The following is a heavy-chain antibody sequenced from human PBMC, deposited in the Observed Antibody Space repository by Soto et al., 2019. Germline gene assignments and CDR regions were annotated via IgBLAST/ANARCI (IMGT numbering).Heavy chain of an antibody. D-gene: IGHD2-15*01. CDR3: ARDTESLGYCSGGSCYSGPSWFDP. J-gene: IGHJ5*02. V-gene: IGHV1-46*01. CDR2: INPSGGST. Sequence: GASVKVSCKASGYTFTSYYMHWVRQAPGQGLEWMGIINPSGGSTSYAQKFQGRVTMTRDTSTSTVYMELSSLRSEDTAVYYCARDTESLGYCSGGSCYSGPSWFDPWGQGTLVTVSS. CDR1: GYTFTSYY.